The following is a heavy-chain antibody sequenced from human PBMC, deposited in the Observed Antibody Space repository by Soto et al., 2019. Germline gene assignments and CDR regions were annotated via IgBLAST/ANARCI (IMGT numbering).Heavy chain of an antibody. CDR1: GGSITSSSYY. CDR2: IYYRGST. J-gene: IGHJ4*02. D-gene: IGHD4-4*01. Sequence: TLSLTCGVSGGSITSSSYYWGWIRQAPGRGLEWIGTIYYRGSTYYNPSLESRVTIPADTSKNQLSLNLRSVTAADTAVYYCASPAGADYTFDYWGQGSLVTVSS. V-gene: IGHV4-39*01. CDR3: ASPAGADYTFDY.